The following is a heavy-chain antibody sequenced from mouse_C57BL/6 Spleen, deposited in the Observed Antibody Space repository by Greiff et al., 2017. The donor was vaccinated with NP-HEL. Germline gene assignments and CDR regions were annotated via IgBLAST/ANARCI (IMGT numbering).Heavy chain of an antibody. V-gene: IGHV1-26*01. CDR3: ARGTTTVVYYYAMDY. D-gene: IGHD1-1*01. CDR1: GYTFTDYY. J-gene: IGHJ4*01. CDR2: INPNNGGT. Sequence: EVQLQQSGPELVKPGASVKISCKASGYTFTDYYMNWVKQSHGKSLEWIGDINPNNGGTSYNQKFKGKATLTVDKSSSTAYMELRSLTSEDSAVYYCARGTTTVVYYYAMDYWGQGTSVTVSS.